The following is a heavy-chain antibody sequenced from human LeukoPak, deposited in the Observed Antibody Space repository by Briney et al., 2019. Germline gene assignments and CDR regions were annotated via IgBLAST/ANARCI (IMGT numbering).Heavy chain of an antibody. CDR1: GFTFSSFA. CDR3: AKVLGSVDPFDI. Sequence: GGSLRLSCAASGFTFSSFAMSWVRQAPGKGLEWVSSISGSGGTTYYADSVKGRFTISRDNSKNTLYLQMNSLSADDTAVYYCAKVLGSVDPFDIWGQGTMVPVSS. J-gene: IGHJ3*02. V-gene: IGHV3-23*01. CDR2: ISGSGGTT. D-gene: IGHD3-16*01.